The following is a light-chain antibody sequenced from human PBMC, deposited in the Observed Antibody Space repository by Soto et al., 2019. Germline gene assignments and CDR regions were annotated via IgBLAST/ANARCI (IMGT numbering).Light chain of an antibody. J-gene: IGKJ5*01. Sequence: EIVLTQSPGTLSLSPGERATLSCRASQSVSSSYLDWYPQKPGQAPRLLIYGASSRATGIPDRFSGSGSGTDFTLTISRLEPEDLAVYYCQQYGSSLAITFGQGTRLEIK. CDR2: GAS. CDR3: QQYGSSLAIT. CDR1: QSVSSSY. V-gene: IGKV3-20*01.